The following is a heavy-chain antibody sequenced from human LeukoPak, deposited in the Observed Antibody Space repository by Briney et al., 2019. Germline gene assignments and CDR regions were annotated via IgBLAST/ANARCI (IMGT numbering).Heavy chain of an antibody. CDR3: ARVGRSDYYDSSGYYHDYYHFDY. CDR1: EFLFSRYW. CDR2: IKQDGSEK. Sequence: GGSLRLSCAASEFLFSRYWMSWVRQAPGKGLEWVANIKQDGSEKYYVDSVKGRFTISRDNAKNTLHLQMNSLRAEDTAVYYCARVGRSDYYDSSGYYHDYYHFDYWGQGTLVTVSS. V-gene: IGHV3-7*01. J-gene: IGHJ4*02. D-gene: IGHD3-22*01.